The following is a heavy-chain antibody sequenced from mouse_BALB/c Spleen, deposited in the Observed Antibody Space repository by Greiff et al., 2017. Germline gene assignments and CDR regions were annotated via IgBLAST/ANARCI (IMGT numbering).Heavy chain of an antibody. Sequence: VQLKESGPSLVKPSQTLSLTCSVTGDSITSGYWNWIRKFPGNKLEYMGYISYSGSTYYNPSLKSRISITRDTSKNQYYLQLNSVTTEDTATYYCASMITTRYYAMDYWGQGTSVTVSS. CDR1: GDSITSGY. CDR3: ASMITTRYYAMDY. V-gene: IGHV3-8*02. D-gene: IGHD2-4*01. J-gene: IGHJ4*01. CDR2: ISYSGST.